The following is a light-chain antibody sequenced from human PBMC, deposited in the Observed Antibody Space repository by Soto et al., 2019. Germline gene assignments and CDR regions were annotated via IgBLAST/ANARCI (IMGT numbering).Light chain of an antibody. CDR3: SSYTSSSTLV. V-gene: IGLV2-14*01. J-gene: IGLJ3*02. Sequence: QSVLTQTASVSGSPGQSITISCTGTSSDVGGYNYVSWYQQHPGKAPKLMIYEVSNRPSGVSNRFSGSKSGNTASLTISGLQAEDEADYYCSSYTSSSTLVVGGGTKLTVL. CDR2: EVS. CDR1: SSDVGGYNY.